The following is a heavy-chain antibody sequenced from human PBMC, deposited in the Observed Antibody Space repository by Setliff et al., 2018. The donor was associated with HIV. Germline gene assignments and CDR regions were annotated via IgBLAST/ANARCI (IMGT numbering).Heavy chain of an antibody. J-gene: IGHJ4*02. CDR1: GGSFSGFY. Sequence: SETLSLTCAVHGGSFSGFYWSWIRQLPGKGLEWIGEINHSGSTNYNPALKSRVTISGDTSKNQFSLKLSSVNAADAAVYYCARGDDSTGYYYYYFDYWGQGTLVTVSS. CDR3: ARGDDSTGYYYYYFDY. CDR2: INHSGST. V-gene: IGHV4-34*01. D-gene: IGHD3-22*01.